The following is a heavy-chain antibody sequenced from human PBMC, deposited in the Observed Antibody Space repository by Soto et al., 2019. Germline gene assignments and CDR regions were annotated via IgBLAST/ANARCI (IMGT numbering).Heavy chain of an antibody. D-gene: IGHD2-2*01. CDR1: GYSFTTYW. CDR3: ARIKYCSSTSCYVGGMDV. CDR2: IYPGDSDT. V-gene: IGHV5-51*03. Sequence: EVQRVQSGAEVKKPGESLRISCKGSGYSFTTYWICWVREMPVKGLEWMGIIYPGDSDTRYSPSFQGQVTISADKSISTAYLQWSSLKASDIAMYYCARIKYCSSTSCYVGGMDVCGQGTKVTVSS. J-gene: IGHJ6*02.